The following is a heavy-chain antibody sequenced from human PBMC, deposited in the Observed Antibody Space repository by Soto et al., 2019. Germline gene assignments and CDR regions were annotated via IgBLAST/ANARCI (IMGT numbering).Heavy chain of an antibody. CDR1: GGSFSNYG. CDR2: IIPVFGTP. V-gene: IGHV1-69*14. J-gene: IGHJ6*02. CDR3: ARGDATKIIVTTYYGLDV. D-gene: IGHD3-22*01. Sequence: QVQVVQSGAEVKKPRSSVKVSCKASGGSFSNYGISWVRQAPGQGLEWMGGIIPVFGTPHYAQKFQDRVTITADKSTSTVYMEVSRLISEVTAVYYCARGDATKIIVTTYYGLDVWGQGTTVTVSS.